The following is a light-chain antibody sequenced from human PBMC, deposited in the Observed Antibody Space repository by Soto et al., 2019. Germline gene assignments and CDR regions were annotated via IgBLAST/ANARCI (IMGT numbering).Light chain of an antibody. Sequence: DIQMTQSPSTLSASVGDRVTIPCRSSQSISVWLAWYQQKAGKAPNLLIYKASRLESGVPSRFSGSGSETEFTLTISGLQPDDFATYYCQQYSSHDLLTFGGGTKVDIK. CDR2: KAS. CDR3: QQYSSHDLLT. V-gene: IGKV1-5*03. J-gene: IGKJ4*01. CDR1: QSISVW.